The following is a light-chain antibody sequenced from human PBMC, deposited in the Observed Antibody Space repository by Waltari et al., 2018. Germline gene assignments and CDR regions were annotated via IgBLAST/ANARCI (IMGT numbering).Light chain of an antibody. J-gene: IGLJ2*01. V-gene: IGLV3-25*03. CDR1: ALATQY. CDR3: QSTDRSVF. Sequence: SSELTQPPSVTVSPGQTAKITSSGDALATQYGYWYQQKPGQAPVLLIYKDTERPSGIPERFSGSSSGTTVTLTVSGVQAEDEADYYCQSTDRSVFFGGGTKLTVL. CDR2: KDT.